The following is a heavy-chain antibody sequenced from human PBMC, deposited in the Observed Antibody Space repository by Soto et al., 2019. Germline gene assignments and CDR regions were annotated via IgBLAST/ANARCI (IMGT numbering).Heavy chain of an antibody. J-gene: IGHJ6*02. D-gene: IGHD2-2*01. CDR2: ISYDGSNK. Sequence: GGSLRLSCAASGFTFSSYAMHWVRQAPGKGLEWVAVISYDGSNKYYADSVKGRFTISRDNSKNTLYLQMNSLRAEDTAVYYCARDLGGYCSSTSCYPPHYYYYYGMDVWGQGTTVTVSS. CDR3: ARDLGGYCSSTSCYPPHYYYYYGMDV. CDR1: GFTFSSYA. V-gene: IGHV3-30-3*01.